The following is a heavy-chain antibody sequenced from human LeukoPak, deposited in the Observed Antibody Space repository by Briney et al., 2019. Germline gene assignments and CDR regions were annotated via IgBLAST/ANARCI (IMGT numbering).Heavy chain of an antibody. Sequence: GGSLRLSCAASGFTFDDYAMHWVRQAPGKGLEWVSGISWNSGSIGYADSVKGRFTISRDNAKNSLYLRMNSLRAEDTALYYCAKGKGKAARHAFDIWGQGTMVTVSS. D-gene: IGHD6-6*01. CDR2: ISWNSGSI. V-gene: IGHV3-9*01. J-gene: IGHJ3*02. CDR1: GFTFDDYA. CDR3: AKGKGKAARHAFDI.